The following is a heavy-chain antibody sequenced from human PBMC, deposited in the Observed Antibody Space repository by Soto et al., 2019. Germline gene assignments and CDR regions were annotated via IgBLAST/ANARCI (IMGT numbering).Heavy chain of an antibody. CDR3: ARGWGYDSNDYYYAY. CDR1: GGTFSRHA. CDR2: IIPIFGTA. V-gene: IGHV1-69*01. Sequence: QVQLVQSGAEVRKPGSSVKVSCEASGGTFSRHAMSWVRQAPGQGLEWMGGIIPIFGTANHAQKFQGRVTIIADESTSTVYMELSSLRSEDTAMYYCARGWGYDSNDYYYAYWGQGTLVIVSS. D-gene: IGHD3-22*01. J-gene: IGHJ4*02.